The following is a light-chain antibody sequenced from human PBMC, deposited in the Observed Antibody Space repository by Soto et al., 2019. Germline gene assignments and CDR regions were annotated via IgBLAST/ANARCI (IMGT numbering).Light chain of an antibody. CDR1: QSISSY. V-gene: IGKV1-39*01. CDR3: QQYYSYPPT. Sequence: DIQITHSPSSLSASVLDRATITCRASQSISSYLNWYQQKPGKAPKLLIYAASTLQSGVPSRFSGSGSGTDFTLTISCLQSEDFATYYCQQYYSYPPTFGQGTRLEI. J-gene: IGKJ5*01. CDR2: AAS.